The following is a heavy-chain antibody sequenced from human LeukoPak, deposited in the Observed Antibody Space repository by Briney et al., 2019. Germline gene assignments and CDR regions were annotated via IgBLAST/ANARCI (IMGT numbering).Heavy chain of an antibody. D-gene: IGHD3-16*02. Sequence: RTGGSLRLSCAASGFTFDDSGMSWVRQVPGKGLEWVSSINWNGGSTVYADSVKGRFTISRDNAKNSLYLQMNSLRAEDTAFYYCARTSGRIAYFFNSWGQGTLVTVSS. V-gene: IGHV3-20*04. J-gene: IGHJ4*02. CDR1: GFTFDDSG. CDR3: ARTSGRIAYFFNS. CDR2: INWNGGST.